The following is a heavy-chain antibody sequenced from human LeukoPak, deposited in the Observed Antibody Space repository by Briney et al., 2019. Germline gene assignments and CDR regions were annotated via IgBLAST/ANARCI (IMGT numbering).Heavy chain of an antibody. CDR2: ISAYNGNT. CDR3: ARNGIPSIAPLYWFDP. J-gene: IGHJ5*02. CDR1: GYTFPSYG. Sequence: SVTVSCKASGYTFPSYGISWARQAPAQGLEWMGWISAYNGNTNYAQKLQGRVTMTTDTSTSTAHMELRSLRSDDTAVYYCARNGIPSIAPLYWFDPWGQGTLVTVSS. D-gene: IGHD6-6*01. V-gene: IGHV1-18*01.